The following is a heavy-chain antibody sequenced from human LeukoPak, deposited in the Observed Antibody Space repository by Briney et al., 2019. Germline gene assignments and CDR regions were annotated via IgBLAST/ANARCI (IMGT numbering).Heavy chain of an antibody. J-gene: IGHJ3*01. Sequence: GGSLRLSCAASGFTVSSNYMSWVRQAPGKGLEWVAFIRYDGNNKYYADSVKGRFTISRDNSKNTLYLQMNSLRAEDTAVYYCAKGSSATLGGAFDVWGQGTMVTVSS. CDR2: IRYDGNNK. V-gene: IGHV3-30*02. CDR1: GFTVSSNY. CDR3: AKGSSATLGGAFDV. D-gene: IGHD3-22*01.